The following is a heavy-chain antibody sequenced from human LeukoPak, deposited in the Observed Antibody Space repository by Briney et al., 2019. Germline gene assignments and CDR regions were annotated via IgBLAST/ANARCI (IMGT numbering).Heavy chain of an antibody. D-gene: IGHD7-27*01. J-gene: IGHJ5*02. CDR2: IYYSGST. CDR1: GGSISSYY. CDR3: ARVPVGTWFDP. Sequence: PSETLSLTCTVSGGSISSYYWSWIRQPPGKGLEWIGYIYYSGSTNYNPSLKSRVTISVDTSKNQFSLKLSSVTAADTAVYYCARVPVGTWFDPWGQGTLVTVSS. V-gene: IGHV4-59*01.